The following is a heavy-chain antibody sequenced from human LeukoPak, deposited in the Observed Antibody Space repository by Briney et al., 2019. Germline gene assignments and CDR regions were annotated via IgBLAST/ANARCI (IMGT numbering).Heavy chain of an antibody. D-gene: IGHD2-15*01. J-gene: IGHJ5*02. CDR2: INHSGST. CDR3: ARLGCSGSSCYALGDWFDP. CDR1: GGSFSGYY. V-gene: IGHV4-34*01. Sequence: SETLSLTCAVYGGSFSGYYWSWIRQPPGKGLEWIGEINHSGSTNYNPSLKSRVTISVDTSKNQFSLKLSSVTAADTAVYYCARLGCSGSSCYALGDWFDPWGQGTLVTVSS.